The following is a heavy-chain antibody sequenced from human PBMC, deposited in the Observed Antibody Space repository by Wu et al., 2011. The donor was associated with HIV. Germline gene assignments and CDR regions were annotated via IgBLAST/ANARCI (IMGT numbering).Heavy chain of an antibody. J-gene: IGHJ5*02. CDR1: GATFSSYA. CDR2: IIPIFGTA. D-gene: IGHD3-3*01. CDR3: ARSTEVTIFGVSWFDP. Sequence: QVQLVQSGAEVKKPGSSVKVSCKASGATFSSYAISWVRQAPGQGLEWMGRIIPIFGTANYAQKFQGRVTITADESTNTAYMELSSLRSEDTAVYYCARSTEVTIFGVSWFDPWGQGTLVTVSS. V-gene: IGHV1-69*18.